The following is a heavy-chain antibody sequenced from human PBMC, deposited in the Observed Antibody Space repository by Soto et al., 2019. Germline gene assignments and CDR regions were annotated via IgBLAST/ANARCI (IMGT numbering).Heavy chain of an antibody. V-gene: IGHV3-72*01. J-gene: IGHJ6*03. CDR1: GFTFSDHY. CDR2: TRNKANSYTT. Sequence: EVQLVESGGGLVQPGGSLRLSCAASGFTFSDHYMDWVRQAPGKGLEWVGRTRNKANSYTTEYAASVKGRFTISRDDSKNSLYLKMNSLKAEDTAVYYCARGAVEAYCSGGSCYSVHMDVWGKGTTVTVSS. D-gene: IGHD2-15*01. CDR3: ARGAVEAYCSGGSCYSVHMDV.